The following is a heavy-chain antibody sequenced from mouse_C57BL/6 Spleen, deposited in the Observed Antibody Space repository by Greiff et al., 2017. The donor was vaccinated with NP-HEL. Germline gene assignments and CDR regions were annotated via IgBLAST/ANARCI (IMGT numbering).Heavy chain of an antibody. D-gene: IGHD2-4*01. CDR3: AREGDYDEGFDY. J-gene: IGHJ2*01. V-gene: IGHV1-54*01. Sequence: QVQLQQSGAELVRPGTSVKVSCKASGYAFTNYLIEWVKQRPGQGLEWIGVINPGSGGTNYNEKFKGKATLTADKSSSTAYMQLSSPTSEDSAVYFCAREGDYDEGFDYWGQGTTLTVSS. CDR2: INPGSGGT. CDR1: GYAFTNYL.